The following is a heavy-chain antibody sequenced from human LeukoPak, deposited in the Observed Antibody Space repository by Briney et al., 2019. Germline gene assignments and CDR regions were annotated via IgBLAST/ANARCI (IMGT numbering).Heavy chain of an antibody. CDR1: GYTFTDYY. D-gene: IGHD4-17*01. V-gene: IGHV1-2*02. J-gene: IGHJ4*02. CDR3: AREGNDYGDHDPFFDY. Sequence: GASVKVPCKASGYTFTDYYMHWVRQAPGQGLEWMGWISPNSGGTNYVQKFQGRVTMTRDTSISTAYMELSRLRSDDTAVYYCAREGNDYGDHDPFFDYWGQGTLVTVSS. CDR2: ISPNSGGT.